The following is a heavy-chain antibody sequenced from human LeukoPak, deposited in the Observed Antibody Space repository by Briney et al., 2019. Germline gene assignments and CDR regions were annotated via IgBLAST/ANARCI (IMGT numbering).Heavy chain of an antibody. CDR2: IYYSGST. J-gene: IGHJ4*02. V-gene: IGHV4-39*01. CDR3: ANNLDS. Sequence: KPSETLSLTCIVSGGSISSRIYYWGWIRQPPGKGLEWIGSIYYSGSTYYNSSLKSRVTISVDTSKNQFSLKLSSVTAADTAEYYCANNLDSWGQGTLVTVSS. CDR1: GGSISSRIYY.